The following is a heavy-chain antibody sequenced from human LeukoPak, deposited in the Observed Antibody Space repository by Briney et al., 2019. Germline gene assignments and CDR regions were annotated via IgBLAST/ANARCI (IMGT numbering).Heavy chain of an antibody. V-gene: IGHV3-20*04. CDR3: ARDYYSGSGSYSTYQQ. CDR2: MNGNGGST. CDR1: GCTFAAYG. D-gene: IGHD3-10*01. J-gene: IGHJ1*01. Sequence: GGFRSLSCAAFGCTFAAYGMSWVRHAPGKAAERCSGMNGNGGSTGYAESVKDRFTISRDNAKNSLYVQMKSLKAEDTAWYYCARDYYSGSGSYSTYQQWGQGTLVTVST.